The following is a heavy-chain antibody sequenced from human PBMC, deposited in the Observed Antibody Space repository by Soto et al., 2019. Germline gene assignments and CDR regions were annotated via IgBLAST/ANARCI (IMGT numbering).Heavy chain of an antibody. V-gene: IGHV4-39*01. D-gene: IGHD3-10*01. J-gene: IGHJ6*02. CDR2: IYYSGST. CDR1: GGSISSSYY. CDR3: ARAFDTMVRGVPYYYYYGMDV. Sequence: PSETLSLTCAVSGGSISSSYYWGWIRQPPGKGLEWIGSIYYSGSTYYNPSLKSRVTISVDTSKNQFSLKLSSVTAADTAVYYCARAFDTMVRGVPYYYYYGMDVWGQGTTVTVSS.